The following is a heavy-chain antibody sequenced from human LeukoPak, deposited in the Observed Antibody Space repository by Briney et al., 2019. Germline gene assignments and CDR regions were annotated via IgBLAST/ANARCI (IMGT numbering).Heavy chain of an antibody. J-gene: IGHJ4*02. CDR3: AREGTYDSSGYYIDY. D-gene: IGHD3-22*01. CDR1: GYTFTSYY. Sequence: ASVNVSCKASGYTFTSYYMHWVRQAPGHGREWMGIINPSGGSTKYAQKFQGRFTMTRDTSTSTVYMEVSSLTSEDTAVYYCAREGTYDSSGYYIDYWGQGTLVTVSS. V-gene: IGHV1-46*01. CDR2: INPSGGST.